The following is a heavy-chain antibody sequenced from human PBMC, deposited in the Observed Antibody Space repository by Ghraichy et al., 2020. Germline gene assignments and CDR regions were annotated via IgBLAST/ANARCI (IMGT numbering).Heavy chain of an antibody. CDR1: GGSMSNYY. CDR3: ARGRVSPGVSPLFDS. D-gene: IGHD5/OR15-5a*01. J-gene: IGHJ4*02. V-gene: IGHV4-59*01. CDR2: VYYSGST. Sequence: SETLSLTCTVSGGSMSNYYWSWIRQAPGKGLEWIGFVYYSGSTNYNPSLKSRVTISADTSKNQFSLRLRSVTAADTAVYYCARGRVSPGVSPLFDSWGQGTLVTVSS.